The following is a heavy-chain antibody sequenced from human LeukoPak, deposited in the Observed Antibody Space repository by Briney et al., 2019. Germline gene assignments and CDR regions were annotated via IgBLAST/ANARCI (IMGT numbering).Heavy chain of an antibody. CDR2: IIPIFGTA. Sequence: SVKVSCKASGGTFSSYAISWVRQAPGQGLEWMGGIIPIFGTANYAQKFQGRVTITADKSTSTAYMELSSLRSEDTAVYYCARAPYYYGSSGYSRLEYFQHWGQGTLVTVSS. V-gene: IGHV1-69*06. D-gene: IGHD3-22*01. CDR3: ARAPYYYGSSGYSRLEYFQH. CDR1: GGTFSSYA. J-gene: IGHJ1*01.